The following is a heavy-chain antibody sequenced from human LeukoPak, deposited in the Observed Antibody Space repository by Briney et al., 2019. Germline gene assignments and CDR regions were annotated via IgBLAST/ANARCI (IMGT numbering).Heavy chain of an antibody. V-gene: IGHV1-2*02. CDR2: INPNSGGT. Sequence: ASVKVSCKSSGYTFTGNHMHWVRQAPGQGLEWMGWINPNSGGTNYAQKFQGRVIMTRDTSISTAYMELSRLGSDDTAVYYCAVMYYYDSQGVWGQGTTVTVSS. D-gene: IGHD3-22*01. J-gene: IGHJ6*02. CDR3: AVMYYYDSQGV. CDR1: GYTFTGNH.